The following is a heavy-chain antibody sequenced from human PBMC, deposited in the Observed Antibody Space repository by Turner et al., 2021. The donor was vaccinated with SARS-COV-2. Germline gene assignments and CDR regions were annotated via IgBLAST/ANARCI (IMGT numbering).Heavy chain of an antibody. CDR3: ARGGHYYYGLDV. CDR2: IYSGGST. D-gene: IGHD3-10*01. CDR1: GVTVSSNY. V-gene: IGHV3-53*01. J-gene: IGHJ6*02. Sequence: EVQLVESGGGLIQPGGSLRLSCAASGVTVSSNYMSWVRQAPGKGLEWVSVIYSGGSTFYSDSVKGRFTISRDNSKNTLYLQMNSLRAEDTAVYYCARGGHYYYGLDVWGQGTTVTVPS.